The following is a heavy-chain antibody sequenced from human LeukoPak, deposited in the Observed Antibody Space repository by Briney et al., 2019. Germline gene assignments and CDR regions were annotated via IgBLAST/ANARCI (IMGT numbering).Heavy chain of an antibody. CDR1: GYTFTGYY. CDR3: ARALAGDLHVEPVYS. J-gene: IGHJ4*02. D-gene: IGHD3-10*01. CDR2: INPNSGGT. V-gene: IGHV1-2*02. Sequence: GASVKVSCKTSGYTFTGYYIYWVRQAPGQGLEWMGWINPNSGGTNYAQKFQGRVTMTRDTSISTGYMELSRLRSDDTAKSYCARALAGDLHVEPVYSWGEGALVTVSS.